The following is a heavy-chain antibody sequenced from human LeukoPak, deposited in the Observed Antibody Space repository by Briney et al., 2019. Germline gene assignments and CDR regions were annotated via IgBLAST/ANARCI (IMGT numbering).Heavy chain of an antibody. Sequence: QPGGSLRLSCAASGFTFSSHGMHWVRQAPGKGLEWVAIIWYDGSKQLYADSVNGRFTISRDDSRNTLYLQMNSLRAEDTAVYFCAREASGYYPDFWGQGTLVTVS. J-gene: IGHJ4*02. V-gene: IGHV3-33*01. D-gene: IGHD3-3*01. CDR1: GFTFSSHG. CDR2: IWYDGSKQ. CDR3: AREASGYYPDF.